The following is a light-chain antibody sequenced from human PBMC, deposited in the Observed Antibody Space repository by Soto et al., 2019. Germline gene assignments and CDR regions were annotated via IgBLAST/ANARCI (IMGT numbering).Light chain of an antibody. CDR1: QSISSW. CDR2: DAS. J-gene: IGKJ1*01. Sequence: DIQMTQSPSTLSASVGDRVTITFRASQSISSWLAWYQQKPGKAPKLLIYDASSLESGVPSRFSGSGSETEFTLTISSLQPDDFATYYCQQYNSYWTFGQGTKVDIK. CDR3: QQYNSYWT. V-gene: IGKV1-5*01.